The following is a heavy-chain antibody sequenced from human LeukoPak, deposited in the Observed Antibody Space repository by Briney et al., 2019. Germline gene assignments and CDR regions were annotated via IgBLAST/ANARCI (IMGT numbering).Heavy chain of an antibody. J-gene: IGHJ4*02. D-gene: IGHD2-2*01. CDR1: GFSFNTYA. Sequence: GGSLRLSCAASGFSFNTYAMSWVRQAPGKGLEPVSYISGSGNSISYADSVRGRFTISRDNAKNSLFLQMNSLRVEDTAVYYCVRDGRGYCGSTSCRPFDSWGRGTQVTVSS. CDR3: VRDGRGYCGSTSCRPFDS. V-gene: IGHV3-48*03. CDR2: ISGSGNSI.